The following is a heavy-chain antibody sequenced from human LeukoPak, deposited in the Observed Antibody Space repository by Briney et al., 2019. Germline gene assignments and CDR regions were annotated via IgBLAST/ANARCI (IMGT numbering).Heavy chain of an antibody. J-gene: IGHJ5*02. CDR3: ARSGITGTTGGHNWFDP. V-gene: IGHV1-2*02. D-gene: IGHD1-7*01. CDR1: GYTFTGYY. Sequence: ASVKVSCKASGYTFTGYYMHWVRQAPGQGLEWMGWINPNSGGTNYAQKFQGRVTMTRDTSISTAYMELSRLRSDDTAVYYCARSGITGTTGGHNWFDPWGQGILVTVSS. CDR2: INPNSGGT.